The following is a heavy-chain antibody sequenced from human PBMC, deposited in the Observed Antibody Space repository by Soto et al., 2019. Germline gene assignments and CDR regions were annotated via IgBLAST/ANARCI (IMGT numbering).Heavy chain of an antibody. D-gene: IGHD6-19*01. CDR1: GDSVSSNSAA. J-gene: IGHJ6*02. V-gene: IGHV6-1*01. CDR3: AREAVAGFYYYYGMDV. CDR2: TYYRSKWYN. Sequence: SQTLSLTCAISGDSVSSNSAAWNWIRQSPSRGLEWLGRTYYRSKWYNDCAVSVKSRITINPDTSKNQFSLQLNSVTPEDTAVYYCAREAVAGFYYYYGMDVWGQGTTVTVSS.